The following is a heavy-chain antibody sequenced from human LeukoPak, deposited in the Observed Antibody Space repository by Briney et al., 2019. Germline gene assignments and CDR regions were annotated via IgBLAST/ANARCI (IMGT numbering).Heavy chain of an antibody. J-gene: IGHJ4*02. V-gene: IGHV3-21*01. CDR1: GFTSSSYE. D-gene: IGHD2-2*01. CDR2: ISSSSSYI. Sequence: GGSLRLSCAASGFTSSSYEMNWVRQAPGKGLEWVSSISSSSSYIYYADSVKGRFTISRDNAKNSLYLQMNSLRAEDTAVYYCARDALAAGYRLEWYYFDYWGQGTLVTVSS. CDR3: ARDALAAGYRLEWYYFDY.